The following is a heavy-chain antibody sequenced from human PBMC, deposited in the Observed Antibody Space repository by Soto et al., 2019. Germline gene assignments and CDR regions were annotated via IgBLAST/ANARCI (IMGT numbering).Heavy chain of an antibody. D-gene: IGHD3-10*01. CDR2: IYYSGST. CDR1: GGSISSGGYY. V-gene: IGHV4-31*03. Sequence: SETLSLTCTVSGGSISSGGYYWSWIRQHPGKGLEWIGYIYYSGSTYYNPSLKSRVTISVDTSKNQFSLKLSSVTAADTAVYYCARDLVPANYYGSGSTPTDYYYGMDVWGQGTTVTVSS. J-gene: IGHJ6*02. CDR3: ARDLVPANYYGSGSTPTDYYYGMDV.